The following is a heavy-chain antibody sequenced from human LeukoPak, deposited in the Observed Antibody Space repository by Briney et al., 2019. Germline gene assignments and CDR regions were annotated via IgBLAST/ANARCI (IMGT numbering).Heavy chain of an antibody. Sequence: ASVKVSCKASGYTFTGYYMHWVRQAPGQGLEWMGWINPNSGGTNYAQKFQGRVTMTRDTSISTAYMELSRLRSDDTAVYYCASGGMVRGVIADFDYWGQGTLVTVSS. CDR1: GYTFTGYY. CDR2: INPNSGGT. D-gene: IGHD3-10*01. CDR3: ASGGMVRGVIADFDY. V-gene: IGHV1-2*02. J-gene: IGHJ4*02.